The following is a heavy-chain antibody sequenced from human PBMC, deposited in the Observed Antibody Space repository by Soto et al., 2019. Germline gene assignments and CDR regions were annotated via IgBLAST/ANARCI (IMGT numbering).Heavy chain of an antibody. CDR1: GFTFSKAW. V-gene: IGHV3-15*07. Sequence: EVQLVESGGGLLKPGGSLRLSCAASGFTFSKAWMNWVRQAPGKGLEWVGRIKSTTAGATTDYAAPVKGRFTISRDESKNTLYLKMNSLTPEDTALYYCTAAYSYEGSGWAYWGQGTLVTVSS. CDR3: TAAYSYEGSGWAY. J-gene: IGHJ4*02. D-gene: IGHD3-22*01. CDR2: IKSTTAGATT.